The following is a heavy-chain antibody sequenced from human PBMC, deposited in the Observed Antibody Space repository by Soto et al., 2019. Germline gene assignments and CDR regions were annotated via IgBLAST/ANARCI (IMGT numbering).Heavy chain of an antibody. V-gene: IGHV3-48*03. D-gene: IGHD3-22*01. CDR1: GFTFSNYE. CDR3: AREEYYDSSGIGP. Sequence: GGSLRLSCSDSGFTFSNYEMNWVRQAPGKGLEWVSYIGSGGSTMFYADSVKGRFTISRDNAKNSLYLQMNSLRAEDTAVYYCAREEYYDSSGIGPWGQGTLVTVSS. J-gene: IGHJ5*02. CDR2: IGSGGSTM.